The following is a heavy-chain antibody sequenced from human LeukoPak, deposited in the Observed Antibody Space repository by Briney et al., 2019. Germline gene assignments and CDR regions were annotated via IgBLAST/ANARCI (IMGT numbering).Heavy chain of an antibody. D-gene: IGHD6-19*01. CDR3: ARDQIGGSRAVAGTGLDY. V-gene: IGHV1-3*01. CDR1: GYTFTSYA. J-gene: IGHJ4*02. Sequence: ASVKVSCKASGYTFTSYAMHWVRQAPGQRLEWMGWINAGNGNTKYSQKFQGRVTITRDTSASTAYTELSSLRSEDTAVYYCARDQIGGSRAVAGTGLDYWGQGTLVTVSS. CDR2: INAGNGNT.